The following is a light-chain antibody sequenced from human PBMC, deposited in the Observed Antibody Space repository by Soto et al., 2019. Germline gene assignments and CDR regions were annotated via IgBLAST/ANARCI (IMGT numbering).Light chain of an antibody. CDR2: AAS. Sequence: DIQMTQSPSSLSASIGDRVTITCRASENIARYLNWYQQRPGKAPNLLICAASSLQSGVPSRFSGSGSGTDFTLTINSLQPEDFTTYYCQQSYSNPRTFGQGTKVEIK. J-gene: IGKJ1*01. CDR1: ENIARY. CDR3: QQSYSNPRT. V-gene: IGKV1-39*01.